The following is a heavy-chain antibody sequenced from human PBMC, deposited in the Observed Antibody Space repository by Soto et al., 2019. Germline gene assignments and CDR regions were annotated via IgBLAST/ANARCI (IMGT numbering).Heavy chain of an antibody. D-gene: IGHD2-2*01. CDR3: AREVPAAMGGVPYYCVDV. CDR1: GGSLSSGNFY. J-gene: IGHJ6*03. CDR2: IYDSGST. V-gene: IGHV4-31*11. Sequence: QVQLQESGPGLVRPSQTLSLTCAVSGGSLSSGNFYWNWIRPHPGKGLEWIGYIYDSGSTYYNPSLNSRVYIPVDTSNNQCSLKLGSVTAADTAVYYCAREVPAAMGGVPYYCVDVWGKGTTVTVSS.